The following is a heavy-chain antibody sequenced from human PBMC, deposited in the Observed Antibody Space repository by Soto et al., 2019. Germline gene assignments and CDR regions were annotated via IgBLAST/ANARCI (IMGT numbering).Heavy chain of an antibody. Sequence: QLQLQESGPGLVKPSQTLSLTCTLSGGSINGGDFHWTWIRQPPGKGLEWIWSTYAYNSENTYYSPSLRSRVVISADSSNYQFSLTLTSVTATDTAVYYCARVLYGGARYWGPGTLVTVSS. D-gene: IGHD4-17*01. CDR1: GGSINGGDFH. J-gene: IGHJ4*02. V-gene: IGHV4-30-4*01. CDR2: TYAYNSENT. CDR3: ARVLYGGARY.